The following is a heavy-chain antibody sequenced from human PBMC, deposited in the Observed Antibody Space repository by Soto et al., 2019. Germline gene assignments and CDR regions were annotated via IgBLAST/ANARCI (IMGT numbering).Heavy chain of an antibody. V-gene: IGHV3-23*01. CDR2: ISGSGDST. CDR1: GFTFSGYA. J-gene: IGHJ6*02. CDR3: AKDRDGAAAGPTKFYGMDV. D-gene: IGHD6-13*01. Sequence: EVQLLESGGGLVQPGGSLRLSCAASGFTFSGYAMSWVRQAPGKGLEWVSVISGSGDSTYYADSVRGRFTISRDNAKNTLYLQINSLRAEDTAVYYCAKDRDGAAAGPTKFYGMDVWGQGTTVTVSS.